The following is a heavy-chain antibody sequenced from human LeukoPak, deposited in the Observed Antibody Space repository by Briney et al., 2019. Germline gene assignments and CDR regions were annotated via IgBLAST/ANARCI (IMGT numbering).Heavy chain of an antibody. CDR2: INHSGST. CDR3: ARASPGGCSSYY. V-gene: IGHV4-34*01. J-gene: IGHJ4*02. Sequence: KPSETLSLTCAVYGGSFSVYYWSWIRQPPGKGLEWIGEINHSGSTNYNPSLKSRVTISVDTSKNQFSLKLNSVTAADTAVYYCARASPGGCSSYYWGQGTLVTVSS. D-gene: IGHD6-6*01. CDR1: GGSFSVYY.